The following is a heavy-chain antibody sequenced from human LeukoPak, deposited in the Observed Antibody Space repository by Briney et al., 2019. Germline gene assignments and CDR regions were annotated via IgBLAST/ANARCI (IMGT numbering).Heavy chain of an antibody. D-gene: IGHD3-3*01. CDR3: ARLHVPTIGVVIESFWFDP. J-gene: IGHJ5*02. CDR2: IYYSGST. Sequence: SETLSLTCTVSGGSISSYYWSWVRQPPGKGLEWIGYIYYSGSTNYNPSLKSRVTISVDTSKNQFSLKLSSVTAADTAVYYCARLHVPTIGVVIESFWFDPWGQGTLVTVSS. CDR1: GGSISSYY. V-gene: IGHV4-59*08.